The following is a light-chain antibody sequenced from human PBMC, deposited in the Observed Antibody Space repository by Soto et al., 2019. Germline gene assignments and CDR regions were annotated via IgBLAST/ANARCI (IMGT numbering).Light chain of an antibody. CDR1: QGMTTY. Sequence: GDRVTNTCRASQGMTTYLARFQQKPGKVPKFVIYGASTLQSGVATRFGGSGSGTDFTLPISSLQPEDFAMYYCHQRNQFGQGTRLEIK. CDR3: HQRNQ. J-gene: IGKJ5*01. CDR2: GAS. V-gene: IGKV1-27*01.